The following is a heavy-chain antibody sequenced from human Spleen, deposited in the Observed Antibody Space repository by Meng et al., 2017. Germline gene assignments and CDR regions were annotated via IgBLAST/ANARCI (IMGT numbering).Heavy chain of an antibody. V-gene: IGHV4-38-2*01. Sequence: SETLSLTCGVSGDSISRGYYWGWIRQPPGKGLEWIGSMYHSGSTYYNASLKSRVTISVDTSKNQFSLKLSSVTAADTAVYYCARSYGSGILDAFHIWGQGTMVTVAS. CDR3: ARSYGSGILDAFHI. D-gene: IGHD3-10*01. CDR2: MYHSGST. J-gene: IGHJ3*02. CDR1: GDSISRGYY.